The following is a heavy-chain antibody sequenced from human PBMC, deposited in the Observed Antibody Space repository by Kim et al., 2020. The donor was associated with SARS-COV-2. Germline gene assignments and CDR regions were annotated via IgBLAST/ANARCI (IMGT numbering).Heavy chain of an antibody. D-gene: IGHD2-21*02. V-gene: IGHV1-18*04. Sequence: ASVKVSCKASGYTFTSYGISWVRQAPGQGLEWMGWISAYNGNTNYAQKLQGRVTMTTDTSTSTAYMELRSLRSDDTAVYYCARDLSHPYCGGDCYPYGMDVWGQGTTVTVSS. CDR3: ARDLSHPYCGGDCYPYGMDV. CDR1: GYTFTSYG. CDR2: ISAYNGNT. J-gene: IGHJ6*02.